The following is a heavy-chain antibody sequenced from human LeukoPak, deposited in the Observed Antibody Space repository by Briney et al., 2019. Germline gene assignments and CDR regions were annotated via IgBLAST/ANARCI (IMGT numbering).Heavy chain of an antibody. CDR3: ARHTNSAVIIGDWFDP. CDR2: IYYSGGT. CDR1: GGSMRSYY. D-gene: IGHD1-26*01. J-gene: IGHJ5*02. V-gene: IGHV4-59*08. Sequence: SETLSLTCTVSGGSMRSYYWSWIRQPPGKGLEWIGYIYYSGGTNYNPSLKSRVTISVDSSKNQFSLKLSSVTAADTAVYYCARHTNSAVIIGDWFDPWGQGTLVTVSS.